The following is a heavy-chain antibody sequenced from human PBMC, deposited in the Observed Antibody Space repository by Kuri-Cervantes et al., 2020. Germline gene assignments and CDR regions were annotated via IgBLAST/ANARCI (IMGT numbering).Heavy chain of an antibody. Sequence: GESLKISCKGSGYTFTNYWIGWVRQMPGKGLEWMGIIYPGDSDTRYSTSFQGQVTISADKSISTAYLHWRSLKASDSAMYYRARQEGVVGAADHWGQGTLVTVSS. CDR2: IYPGDSDT. D-gene: IGHD2-15*01. CDR3: ARQEGVVGAADH. J-gene: IGHJ4*02. V-gene: IGHV5-51*01. CDR1: GYTFTNYW.